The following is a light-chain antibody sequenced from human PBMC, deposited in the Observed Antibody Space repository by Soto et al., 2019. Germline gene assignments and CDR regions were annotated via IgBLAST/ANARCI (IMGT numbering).Light chain of an antibody. J-gene: IGKJ5*01. Sequence: DIQLTQSPSFLSASVGDRVTITCRASQGINNYLAWYQQKPGKAPKLLIHSSFTLQSGVPSRFSGSGSGTEFTLTISSLQPEDFATYYCQQRHSYPITFGQGTRLEMK. CDR1: QGINNY. V-gene: IGKV1-9*01. CDR3: QQRHSYPIT. CDR2: SSF.